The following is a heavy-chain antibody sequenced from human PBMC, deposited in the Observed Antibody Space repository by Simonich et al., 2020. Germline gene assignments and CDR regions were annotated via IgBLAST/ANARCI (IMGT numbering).Heavy chain of an antibody. CDR3: ARDGLGTAYYYYMDV. V-gene: IGHV3-7*01. D-gene: IGHD7-27*01. CDR1: GFTFCSYW. J-gene: IGHJ6*03. Sequence: EVQLVELGGGLVQPGGSLRLSCEASGFTFCSYWMSWVSQAPGTRLEWVANIKQDGREKYYVDSVKGRFTISRDNAKNSLYLQMNSLRAEDTAVYYCARDGLGTAYYYYMDVWGKGTTVTVSS. CDR2: IKQDGREK.